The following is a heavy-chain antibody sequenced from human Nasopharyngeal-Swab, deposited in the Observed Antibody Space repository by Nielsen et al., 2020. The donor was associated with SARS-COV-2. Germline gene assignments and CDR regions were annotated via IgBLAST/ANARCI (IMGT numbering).Heavy chain of an antibody. V-gene: IGHV3-33*01. CDR2: IWYGGSEK. CDR3: GRDRYSDSSGFDY. Sequence: GESLKISCAASGFTFNNYGMHWVRQAPGKGLEWVAVIWYGGSEKHYADSVRGRFTISRDNPKNTLYLQMNSLRAEDTAIYYCGRDRYSDSSGFDYWGQGTLVSVSS. D-gene: IGHD3-22*01. J-gene: IGHJ4*02. CDR1: GFTFNNYG.